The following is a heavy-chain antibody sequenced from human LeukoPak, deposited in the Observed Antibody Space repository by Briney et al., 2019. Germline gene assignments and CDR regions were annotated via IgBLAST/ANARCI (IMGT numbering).Heavy chain of an antibody. CDR1: GYTFTSYG. CDR3: ARVVVVAATGFPYYFDY. J-gene: IGHJ4*02. V-gene: IGHV1-18*01. CDR2: ISAYNGNT. D-gene: IGHD2-15*01. Sequence: ASVKVSCKASGYTFTSYGISWVRQAPGQGLEWMGWISAYNGNTNYAQKLQGRVTMTTDTSTSTAYMELGSLRSDDTAVYYCARVVVVAATGFPYYFDYWGQGTPVTVSS.